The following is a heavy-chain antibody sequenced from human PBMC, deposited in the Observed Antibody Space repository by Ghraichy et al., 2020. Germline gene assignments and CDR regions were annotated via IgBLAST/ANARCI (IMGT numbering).Heavy chain of an antibody. Sequence: GGSLRLSCEGSGFNFGAFLMAWVRQAPGKGLECVSVISATGGSSFTYYADSVKGRLTIPRDNAKNTVYLQMNNLRADDTAVYYCAKGRIVGAPWADAFDVWGQGTAVTVSS. CDR1: GFNFGAFL. J-gene: IGHJ3*01. CDR3: AKGRIVGAPWADAFDV. D-gene: IGHD1-26*01. V-gene: IGHV3-23*01. CDR2: ISATGGSSFT.